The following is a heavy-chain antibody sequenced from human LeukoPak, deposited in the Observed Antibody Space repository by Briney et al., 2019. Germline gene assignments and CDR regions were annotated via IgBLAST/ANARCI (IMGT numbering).Heavy chain of an antibody. Sequence: GGSLRLSCAASGFTVSSNYMSWVRQAPGKGLEWVSVIYSGGSTYYADSVKGRFTISRDNFKNTLYLQMNSLGAEDTAIYYCARGTGGYYYYMDVWGKGTTVTVSS. CDR1: GFTVSSNY. CDR3: ARGTGGYYYYMDV. V-gene: IGHV3-53*01. D-gene: IGHD1-14*01. CDR2: IYSGGST. J-gene: IGHJ6*03.